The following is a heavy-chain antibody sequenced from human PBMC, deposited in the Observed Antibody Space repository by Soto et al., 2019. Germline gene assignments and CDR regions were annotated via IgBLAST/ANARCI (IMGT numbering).Heavy chain of an antibody. CDR2: IYYSGST. V-gene: IGHV4-39*01. D-gene: IGHD2-21*02. Sequence: SETLSLTCTVAGGSIISSSYYWGWLRQPPGKGLEWIGSIYYSGSTYYNPSLKSRVTISVDTSKNQFSLKLSSVTAADTAVYYCARGVDSGGNSPNTERSFDYWGQGTLVTVSS. CDR1: GGSIISSSYY. CDR3: ARGVDSGGNSPNTERSFDY. J-gene: IGHJ4*02.